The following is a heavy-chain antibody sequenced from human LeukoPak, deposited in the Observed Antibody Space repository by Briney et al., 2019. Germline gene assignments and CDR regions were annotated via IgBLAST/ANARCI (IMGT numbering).Heavy chain of an antibody. V-gene: IGHV1-2*02. CDR3: AREPGIAAAGTRGSDNWFDP. D-gene: IGHD6-13*01. CDR1: GYTLTGYY. Sequence: GASVKVSCKASGYTLTGYYMHWVRQAPGQGLEWMGWINPNSGGTNYAQKLQGRVTMTTDTSISTAYMELSRLRSDDTAVYYCAREPGIAAAGTRGSDNWFDPWGQGTLVTVSS. CDR2: INPNSGGT. J-gene: IGHJ5*02.